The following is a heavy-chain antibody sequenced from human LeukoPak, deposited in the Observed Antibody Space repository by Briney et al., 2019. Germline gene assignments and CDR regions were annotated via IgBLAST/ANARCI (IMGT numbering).Heavy chain of an antibody. CDR3: ARDQYDTWSRRGNFDS. CDR1: GFTFGKYW. D-gene: IGHD3-3*01. V-gene: IGHV3-7*03. CDR2: IKLDGSEK. Sequence: GGSLRLSYVASGFTFGKYWMSWVRQAPGKGLEWVANIKLDGSEKNYVDSVKGRFTISRDNTKSSLYLQMNSLRAEDTAVFYCARDQYDTWSRRGNFDSWGQGTLVIVSS. J-gene: IGHJ4*02.